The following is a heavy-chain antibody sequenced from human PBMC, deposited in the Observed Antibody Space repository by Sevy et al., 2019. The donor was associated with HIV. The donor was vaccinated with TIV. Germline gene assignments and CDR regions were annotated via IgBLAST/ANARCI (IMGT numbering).Heavy chain of an antibody. Sequence: GGSLRLSCAASGFTFSSYSMNWVRQAPGKGLEWVSYISSSSSTIYYADSVKGRFTISRDNAKNSLYLQMNSLRAEDTAVYYCARAKPRSYYDSSGNNSFDYWGQGTLVTV. CDR2: ISSSSSTI. V-gene: IGHV3-48*01. CDR3: ARAKPRSYYDSSGNNSFDY. CDR1: GFTFSSYS. J-gene: IGHJ4*02. D-gene: IGHD3-22*01.